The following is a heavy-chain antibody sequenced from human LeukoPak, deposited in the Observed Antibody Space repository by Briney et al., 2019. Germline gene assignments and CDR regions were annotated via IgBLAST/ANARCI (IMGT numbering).Heavy chain of an antibody. Sequence: PGGSLRLSCAASGFTFSSYGMHWVRQAPGKGLEWVAVIWYDGSNKYYADSVKGRFTIPRDNSKNTLYLQMNSLRAEDTAVYYCARDHNSGSYYFDYWGQGTLVTVSS. V-gene: IGHV3-33*01. CDR1: GFTFSSYG. CDR3: ARDHNSGSYYFDY. J-gene: IGHJ4*02. D-gene: IGHD1-26*01. CDR2: IWYDGSNK.